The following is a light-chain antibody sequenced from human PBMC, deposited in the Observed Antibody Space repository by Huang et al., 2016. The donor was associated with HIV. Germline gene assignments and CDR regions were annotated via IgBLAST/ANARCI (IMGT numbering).Light chain of an antibody. Sequence: EIVLTQSPATLSLSPGQRATLSCRASQSVNGYLAWYQQKPGQAPRLLMLDTSIRAAGIPARVSGSGSGTDYTLTISSLEPEDFAVYFCQQRSNWITFGQGTRLEIK. CDR1: QSVNGY. CDR2: DTS. V-gene: IGKV3-11*01. CDR3: QQRSNWIT. J-gene: IGKJ5*01.